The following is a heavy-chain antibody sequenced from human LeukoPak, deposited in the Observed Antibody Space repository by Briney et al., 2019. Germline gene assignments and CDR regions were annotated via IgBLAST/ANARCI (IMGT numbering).Heavy chain of an antibody. V-gene: IGHV3-7*01. J-gene: IGHJ4*02. CDR2: IKQDGSEK. D-gene: IGHD1-14*01. CDR1: GFTFSSYW. Sequence: GGSLRLSCAASGFTFSSYWMSWVRQAPGKRLEWVANIKQDGSEKYHVDSVKGRFTISRDNAKNSLYLQMNSLRAEDTAVYYCARKNRVQGFDYWGQGTLVTVSS. CDR3: ARKNRVQGFDY.